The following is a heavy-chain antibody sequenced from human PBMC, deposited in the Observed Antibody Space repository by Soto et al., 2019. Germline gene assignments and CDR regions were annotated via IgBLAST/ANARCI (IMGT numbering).Heavy chain of an antibody. V-gene: IGHV3-23*01. D-gene: IGHD5-18*01. Sequence: GGSLRLSCAASGFTFSSYAMSWVRQAPGKGLEWVSAISCSGGSTYYADSVKGRFTISRDNSKNTLYLQMNSLRAEDTAVYYCAKDLEAYSYAGMDVWGQGTTVTVSS. CDR2: ISCSGGST. CDR3: AKDLEAYSYAGMDV. J-gene: IGHJ6*02. CDR1: GFTFSSYA.